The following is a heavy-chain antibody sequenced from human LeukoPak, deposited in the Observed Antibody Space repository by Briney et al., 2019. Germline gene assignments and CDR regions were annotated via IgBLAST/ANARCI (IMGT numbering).Heavy chain of an antibody. Sequence: SGGSLRLSCAASGFTFSSYAMSWVPQAPGKGLEWVSAISGSGGSTYYADSVKGRFTISRDNSKNSLYLQMNSLRAEDTAVYYCARDGGYFDWLPTFDYWGQGTLVTVSS. CDR1: GFTFSSYA. J-gene: IGHJ4*02. CDR2: ISGSGGST. CDR3: ARDGGYFDWLPTFDY. V-gene: IGHV3-23*01. D-gene: IGHD3-9*01.